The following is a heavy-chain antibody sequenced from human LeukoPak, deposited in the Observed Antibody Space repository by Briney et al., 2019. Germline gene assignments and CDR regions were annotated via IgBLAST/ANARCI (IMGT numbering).Heavy chain of an antibody. Sequence: PSETLSLTCTVSGGSISSSSYYWGWIRQPPGKGLEWVGRIYYSGSTDYNPSLKIQGTMFVYKVKNRVCLKLSSVAAADTAVYYRATPAFYGSGSYFDAFDIWGQGTMVTVSS. D-gene: IGHD3-10*01. V-gene: IGHV4-39*01. CDR3: ATPAFYGSGSYFDAFDI. J-gene: IGHJ3*02. CDR2: IYYSGST. CDR1: GGSISSSSYY.